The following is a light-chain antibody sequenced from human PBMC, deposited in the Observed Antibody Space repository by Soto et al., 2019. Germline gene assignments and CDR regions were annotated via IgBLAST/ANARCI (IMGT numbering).Light chain of an antibody. Sequence: DIQMTQSPSTLSASVGDRVTITCRASQSISSWLAWYQQKPGKAPKLLIYDASSLESGVRSRFSGSGSGTEFTLTISSLQPDDFATYYCQQYNSSFGPGTKVDIK. V-gene: IGKV1-5*01. CDR3: QQYNSS. CDR2: DAS. CDR1: QSISSW. J-gene: IGKJ3*01.